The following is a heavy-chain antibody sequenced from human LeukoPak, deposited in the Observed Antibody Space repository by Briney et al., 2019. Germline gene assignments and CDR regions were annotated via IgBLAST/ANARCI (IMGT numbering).Heavy chain of an antibody. D-gene: IGHD5-12*01. Sequence: GGSLRLSCAASGFTFSSYEMNWVRQAPGKGLEWVSYISSSGSTIYYADSVKGRFTISRDNVKNSLYLQMNSLRAEDTAVYYCARDRSFGFSGYGIVDYWGQGTLVTVSS. CDR1: GFTFSSYE. CDR3: ARDRSFGFSGYGIVDY. CDR2: ISSSGSTI. J-gene: IGHJ4*02. V-gene: IGHV3-48*03.